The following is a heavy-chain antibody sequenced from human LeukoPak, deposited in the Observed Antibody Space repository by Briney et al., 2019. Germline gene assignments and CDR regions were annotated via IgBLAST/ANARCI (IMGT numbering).Heavy chain of an antibody. CDR2: INHSGST. CDR1: GGSSSGYY. J-gene: IGHJ4*02. CDR3: ARGPRGYCSSTSCPRPFDY. V-gene: IGHV4-34*01. D-gene: IGHD2-2*01. Sequence: SETLSLTCAVYGGSSSGYYWSWIRQPPGKGLEWIGEINHSGSTNYNPSLKSRVTISVDTSKNQLSLKLSSVTAADTAVYYCARGPRGYCSSTSCPRPFDYWGQGTLVTVSS.